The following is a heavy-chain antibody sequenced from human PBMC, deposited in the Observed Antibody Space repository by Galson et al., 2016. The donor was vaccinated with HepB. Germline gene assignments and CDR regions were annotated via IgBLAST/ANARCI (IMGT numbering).Heavy chain of an antibody. J-gene: IGHJ1*01. Sequence: SLRLSCATSGFTFSVSAIHWVRQPSGKGLEWVGLIGNKTSHYETSYAAPLKGRFTISRDDSKNTAYLEMNSLNIEDTAVYYCTRLNYYDPPTSWGQGVLVPVSS. CDR2: IGNKTSHYET. CDR1: GFTFSVSA. V-gene: IGHV3-73*01. D-gene: IGHD1-26*01. CDR3: TRLNYYDPPTS.